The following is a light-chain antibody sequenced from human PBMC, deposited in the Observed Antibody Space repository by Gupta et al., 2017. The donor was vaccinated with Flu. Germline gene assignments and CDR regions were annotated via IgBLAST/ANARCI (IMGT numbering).Light chain of an antibody. J-gene: IGKJ1*01. Sequence: EIVLTQPPATLSLSPGERATLTCRASQSVSSYLAWYQQKPGQAPRLLIYDASNRATGIPARFSGSGSGTDFTLTSSSLEPEDYAVYYCQQRSNWPWTFGQGTKVEIK. CDR2: DAS. CDR1: QSVSSY. CDR3: QQRSNWPWT. V-gene: IGKV3-11*01.